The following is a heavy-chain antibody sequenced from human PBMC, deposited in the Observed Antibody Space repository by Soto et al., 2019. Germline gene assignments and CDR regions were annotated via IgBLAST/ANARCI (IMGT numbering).Heavy chain of an antibody. D-gene: IGHD3-9*01. V-gene: IGHV4-59*01. CDR1: GGSISSYY. J-gene: IGHJ4*02. CDR2: IYYSGST. Sequence: SETLSLTCTVSGGSISSYYWGWIRQPPGKGLEWIGYIYYSGSTNYNPSLKSRVTISVDTSKNQFSLKLSSVTAADTAVYYCARGLDILTGYYIAYWVQGTLVTVSS. CDR3: ARGLDILTGYYIAY.